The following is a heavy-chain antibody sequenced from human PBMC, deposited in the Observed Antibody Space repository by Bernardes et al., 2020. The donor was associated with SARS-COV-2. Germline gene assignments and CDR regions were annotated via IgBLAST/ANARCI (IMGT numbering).Heavy chain of an antibody. J-gene: IGHJ4*02. Sequence: ASVKVYGKASGYTFTSYDINWVRQATGQGLEWMGWMNPNSGNTGYAQKFQGRVTMTRNTSISTAYMELSSLRSEDTAVYYCARVVLWFGETHFDYWGQGTLVTVSS. CDR2: MNPNSGNT. V-gene: IGHV1-8*01. CDR3: ARVVLWFGETHFDY. D-gene: IGHD3-10*01. CDR1: GYTFTSYD.